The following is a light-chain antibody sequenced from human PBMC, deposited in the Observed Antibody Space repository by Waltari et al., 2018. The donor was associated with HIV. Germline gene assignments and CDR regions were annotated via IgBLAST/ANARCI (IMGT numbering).Light chain of an antibody. CDR3: QQYFSTPPLT. CDR1: QAISNS. CDR2: AAS. Sequence: DIQMTQSPSSLSASVGDRVTITCRASQAISNSLAWYQQKPGKAPKLLLYAASRLESGVPSRFSGRRSGTDYALTISSLQPEDFAVYYCQQYFSTPPLTFGGGTKVEIK. J-gene: IGKJ4*01. V-gene: IGKV1-NL1*01.